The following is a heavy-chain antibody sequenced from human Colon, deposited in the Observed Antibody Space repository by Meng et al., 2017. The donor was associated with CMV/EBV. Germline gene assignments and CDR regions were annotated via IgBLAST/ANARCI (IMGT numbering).Heavy chain of an antibody. J-gene: IGHJ4*02. D-gene: IGHD2-2*02. V-gene: IGHV1-18*01. CDR3: ARDAGYCSSTSCYNSGDF. CDR1: GYTFTSYG. Sequence: ASVKVSCKASGYTFTSYGISWVRQAPGQGLEWMGWISAYNGNTNYAQKLQGRVTMTTDTSTSTAYMELRSLRSDDTAVYYCARDAGYCSSTSCYNSGDFWGQGTLVTVSS. CDR2: ISAYNGNT.